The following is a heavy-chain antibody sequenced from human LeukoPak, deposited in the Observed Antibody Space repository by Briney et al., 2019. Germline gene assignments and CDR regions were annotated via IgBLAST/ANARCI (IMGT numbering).Heavy chain of an antibody. CDR3: ARVGYDSSGRFDY. CDR2: ISSSGSII. V-gene: IGHV3-11*04. CDR1: GFNFRDYY. D-gene: IGHD3-22*01. Sequence: PGGSLRLSCAASGFNFRDYYMTWIRQAPGKGLEWVSYISSSGSIIYYADSVKGRFIISRDNAKNSLYLQMNSLRAEDTAVYFCARVGYDSSGRFDYWGQGTLVTVSS. J-gene: IGHJ4*02.